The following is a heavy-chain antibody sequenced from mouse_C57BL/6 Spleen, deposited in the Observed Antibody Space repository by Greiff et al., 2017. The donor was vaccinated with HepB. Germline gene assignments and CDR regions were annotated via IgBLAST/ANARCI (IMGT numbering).Heavy chain of an antibody. Sequence: VHVKQSGTVLARPGASVKMSCKTSGYTFTSYWMHWVKQRPGQGLEWIGAIYPGNSDTSYNQKFKGKAKLTAVTSASTAYMELSSLTNEDSAVYYCTRSGDYGSSYAMDYWGQGTSVTVSS. CDR2: IYPGNSDT. V-gene: IGHV1-5*01. CDR3: TRSGDYGSSYAMDY. CDR1: GYTFTSYW. D-gene: IGHD1-1*01. J-gene: IGHJ4*01.